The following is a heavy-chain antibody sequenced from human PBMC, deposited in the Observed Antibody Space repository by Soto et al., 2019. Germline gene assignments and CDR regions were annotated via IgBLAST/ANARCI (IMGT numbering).Heavy chain of an antibody. CDR1: GFTFEDYA. D-gene: IGHD4-17*01. CDR3: AKDYGASIRRMLFGM. Sequence: VQLVESGGGLVQPGRSLRLSCAVSGFTFEDYAMHGVRQAPGPGLEWVSGISWDSAYIDYADSVKGRFTISRDNVKNSLYLQMNSLRAEDTASYFCAKDYGASIRRMLFGMWGQGTMVTVSS. V-gene: IGHV3-9*01. J-gene: IGHJ3*02. CDR2: ISWDSAYI.